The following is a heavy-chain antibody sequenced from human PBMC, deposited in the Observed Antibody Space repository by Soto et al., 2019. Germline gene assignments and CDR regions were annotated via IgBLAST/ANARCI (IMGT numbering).Heavy chain of an antibody. CDR3: ARLRVGFGELLTY. CDR2: IDPSDSYT. J-gene: IGHJ4*02. CDR1: GYSFTSYW. D-gene: IGHD3-10*01. V-gene: IGHV5-10-1*01. Sequence: GETLKISCKGSGYSFTSYWIGWVRQMPGKGLEWMGRIDPSDSYTNYSPSFQGHVTISADKSISTAYLQWSSLKASDTAMYYCARLRVGFGELLTYWGQGTLVTVSS.